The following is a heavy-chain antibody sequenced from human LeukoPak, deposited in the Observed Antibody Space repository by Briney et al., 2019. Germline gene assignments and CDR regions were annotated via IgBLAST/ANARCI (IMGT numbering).Heavy chain of an antibody. D-gene: IGHD3-22*01. J-gene: IGHJ5*02. Sequence: GGSLRLSCAASGFTFSSYSMNWIRQAPGKGLEWVSSISSSSSYIYYADSVKGRFTISRDNSKNTLYLQMNSLRAEDTAVYYCAPGYYDSSGYSWGQGTLVTVSS. CDR3: APGYYDSSGYS. CDR1: GFTFSSYS. CDR2: ISSSSSYI. V-gene: IGHV3-21*01.